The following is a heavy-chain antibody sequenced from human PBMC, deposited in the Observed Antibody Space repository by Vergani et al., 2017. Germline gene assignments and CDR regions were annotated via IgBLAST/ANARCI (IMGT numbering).Heavy chain of an antibody. J-gene: IGHJ4*02. CDR3: ARERDVRRYNWNYGRRGFDY. D-gene: IGHD1-7*01. CDR1: GGSFSGYY. CDR2: INHSGST. V-gene: IGHV4-34*01. Sequence: QAQLQQWGAGLLKPSETLSLTCAVYGGSFSGYYWSWIRQPPGKGLEWIGEINHSGSTNYNPSLKSRVTISVDTSKNQFSLKLSSVTAADTAVYYCARERDVRRYNWNYGRRGFDYWGQGTLVTVSS.